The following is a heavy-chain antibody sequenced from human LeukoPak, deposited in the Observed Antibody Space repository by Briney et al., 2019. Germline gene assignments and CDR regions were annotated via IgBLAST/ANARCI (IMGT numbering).Heavy chain of an antibody. D-gene: IGHD5-18*01. Sequence: ASVKVSRKASGYTFTGYYMHWVRRAPGQGLEWMGWINPNSGGTNYAQKFQGRVTMTRDTSISTAYMELSRLRSDDTAVYYCARERYSYGQRSFDYWDQGTLVTVSS. CDR2: INPNSGGT. J-gene: IGHJ4*02. V-gene: IGHV1-2*02. CDR1: GYTFTGYY. CDR3: ARERYSYGQRSFDY.